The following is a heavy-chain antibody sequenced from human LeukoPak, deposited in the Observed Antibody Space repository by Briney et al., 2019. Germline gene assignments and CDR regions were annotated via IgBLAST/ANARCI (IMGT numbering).Heavy chain of an antibody. CDR2: IYYSGST. J-gene: IGHJ4*02. CDR3: ARVRRDGYPS. D-gene: IGHD5-24*01. V-gene: IGHV4-59*01. CDR1: GGSISSYY. Sequence: SETLSLTCTVSGGSISSYYWSSIRQPPGKGLEWIGYIYYSGSTNYNPSLKSRVTISVDTSKNQFSLKLSSVTAADTAVYYCARVRRDGYPSWGQGTLVTVSS.